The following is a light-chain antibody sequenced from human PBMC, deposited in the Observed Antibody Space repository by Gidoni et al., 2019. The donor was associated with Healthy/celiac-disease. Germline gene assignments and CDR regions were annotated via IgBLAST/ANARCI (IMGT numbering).Light chain of an antibody. CDR1: ALPKQY. Sequence: SYELTQPPSVSVSPGQTARITCSGDALPKQYAYWYQQKPGQAPVLVIDKDSERPSGIPERFSGSSSGTTVTLTISGVQAEDEADYYCQSADSSGTYFWVFGGGTKLTVL. V-gene: IGLV3-25*03. J-gene: IGLJ3*02. CDR3: QSADSSGTYFWV. CDR2: KDS.